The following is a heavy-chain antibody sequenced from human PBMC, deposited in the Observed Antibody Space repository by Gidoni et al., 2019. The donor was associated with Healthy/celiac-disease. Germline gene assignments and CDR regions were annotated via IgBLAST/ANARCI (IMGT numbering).Heavy chain of an antibody. CDR2: ISSSSSTI. Sequence: EVQLVESGGGLVQPGGSLRLSCAASGFTFSSYSMNWVRQAPGKGLEWVSYISSSSSTIYYADSVKGRFTISRDNAKNSLYLQMNSLRDEDTAVYYCARERVGTDGSGSQVYYYYGMDVWGQGTTVTVSS. CDR1: GFTFSSYS. J-gene: IGHJ6*02. CDR3: ARERVGTDGSGSQVYYYYGMDV. V-gene: IGHV3-48*02. D-gene: IGHD3-10*01.